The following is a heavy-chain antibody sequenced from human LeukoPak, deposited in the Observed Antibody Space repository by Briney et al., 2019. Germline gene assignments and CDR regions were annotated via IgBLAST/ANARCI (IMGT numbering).Heavy chain of an antibody. V-gene: IGHV4-31*03. CDR3: AREDVPGYSSSWLGGFDY. CDR2: IYYSGST. Sequence: PSQTLSVTCTVSGGSISSGGYYWSWIRQHPGKGLEWIGYIYYSGSTYYNPSLKSRVTISVDTSKNQFSLKLSSVTAADTAVYYCAREDVPGYSSSWLGGFDYWGQGTLVTVSS. D-gene: IGHD6-13*01. CDR1: GGSISSGGYY. J-gene: IGHJ4*02.